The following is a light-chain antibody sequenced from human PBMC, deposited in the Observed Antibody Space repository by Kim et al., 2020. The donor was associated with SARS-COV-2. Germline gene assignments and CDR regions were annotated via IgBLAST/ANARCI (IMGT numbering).Light chain of an antibody. Sequence: QSITISCTGTSSDVVGYNYVSWYQQHPGKAPKLMIYDVSNRPSGVSNRFSGSKSGNTASLTISGLQAEDEADYYCSSYTSSSTWVFGGGTQLTVL. V-gene: IGLV2-14*03. CDR1: SSDVVGYNY. CDR2: DVS. J-gene: IGLJ3*02. CDR3: SSYTSSSTWV.